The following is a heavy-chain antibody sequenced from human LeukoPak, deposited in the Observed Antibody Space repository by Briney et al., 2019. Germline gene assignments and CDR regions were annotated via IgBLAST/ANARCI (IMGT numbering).Heavy chain of an antibody. CDR1: GFTFSSYS. D-gene: IGHD3-16*02. J-gene: IGHJ3*02. V-gene: IGHV3-21*01. Sequence: PGGSLRLSCAASGFTFSSYSMNWVRQAPGKGLEWVSSISSSSSYIYYADSVKGRFTISRDNAKNSLYLQMNSLRAEDTAVYYCAIISYDYVWGSYRPNDAFDIWGQGTMVTVSS. CDR2: ISSSSSYI. CDR3: AIISYDYVWGSYRPNDAFDI.